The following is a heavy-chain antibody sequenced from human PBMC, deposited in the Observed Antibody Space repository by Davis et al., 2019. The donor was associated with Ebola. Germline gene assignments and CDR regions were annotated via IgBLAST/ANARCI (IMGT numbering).Heavy chain of an antibody. V-gene: IGHV5-51*01. CDR2: IYPGDSDT. CDR3: ARRLRSSGWLLDY. D-gene: IGHD6-19*01. CDR1: GYSFTNYW. J-gene: IGHJ4*02. Sequence: GESLKISCEGSGYSFTNYWIGWVRQLPGKGLEWMGIIYPGDSDTRYSPSFQGQVTISADKSISTAYLQWSSVKASDTAMYYCARRLRSSGWLLDYWGQGTLVTVSS.